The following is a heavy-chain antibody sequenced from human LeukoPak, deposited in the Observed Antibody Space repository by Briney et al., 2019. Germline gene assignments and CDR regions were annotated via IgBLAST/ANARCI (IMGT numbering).Heavy chain of an antibody. CDR3: ASPYDSSGYHGRTAHWYFDL. CDR1: GGTFSSYA. V-gene: IGHV1-69*13. Sequence: SVKVSCKASGGTFSSYAISWVRQAPGQGLEWMGGIIPIFGTANYAQKFQGRVTITADESTSTAYMELSSLRSEDTAVYYCASPYDSSGYHGRTAHWYFDLWGRGTLVTVSS. J-gene: IGHJ2*01. CDR2: IIPIFGTA. D-gene: IGHD3-22*01.